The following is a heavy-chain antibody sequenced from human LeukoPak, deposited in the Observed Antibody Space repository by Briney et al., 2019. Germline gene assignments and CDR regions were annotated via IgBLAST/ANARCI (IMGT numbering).Heavy chain of an antibody. J-gene: IGHJ4*02. CDR2: IKQDGGEK. V-gene: IGHV3-7*03. CDR3: ARDKLSGATLFDY. Sequence: PGGSLRLSCAASGFTFSRYWMSWVRQAPGKGLEWAANIKQDGGEKYCVDSVKGRFTISRDNAKNSLYLQMNSLRTEDTAVYYCARDKLSGATLFDYWGQGSLVTVS. CDR1: GFTFSRYW.